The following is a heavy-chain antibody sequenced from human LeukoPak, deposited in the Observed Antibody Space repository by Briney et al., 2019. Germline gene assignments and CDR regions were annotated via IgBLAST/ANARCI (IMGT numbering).Heavy chain of an antibody. CDR2: IYYSGST. CDR3: ARQGYSSGWYYFAY. D-gene: IGHD6-19*01. CDR1: GGSISSYY. Sequence: SETLSLTCTVSGGSISSYYWSWIRQPPGKGLEGIGYIYYSGSTNYNPSLESRVTISVDTSKNQFSLKLSSVTAADTAVYYCARQGYSSGWYYFAYWGQGTLVTVSS. V-gene: IGHV4-59*08. J-gene: IGHJ4*02.